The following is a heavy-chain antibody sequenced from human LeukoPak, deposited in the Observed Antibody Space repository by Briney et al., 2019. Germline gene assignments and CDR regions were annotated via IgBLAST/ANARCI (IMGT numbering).Heavy chain of an antibody. CDR3: ARVVSVAWSERRPGYYYMDV. CDR1: GFTFSNYG. J-gene: IGHJ6*03. D-gene: IGHD6-19*01. CDR2: ISSSSSYT. V-gene: IGHV3-21*01. Sequence: GGSLRLSCAASGFTFSNYGMHWVRQAPGKGLEWVSYISSSSSYTYYADSVKGRFTISRDNAKNSLYLQMNSLRAEDTAVYYCARVVSVAWSERRPGYYYMDVWGKGTTVTVSS.